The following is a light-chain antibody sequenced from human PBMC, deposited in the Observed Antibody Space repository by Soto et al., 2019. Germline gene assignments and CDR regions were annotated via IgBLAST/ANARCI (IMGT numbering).Light chain of an antibody. V-gene: IGKV1-39*01. CDR2: TAS. J-gene: IGKJ4*01. CDR1: QSISSS. CDR3: QQSYNTPLP. Sequence: DIQRTKSPSSLSAPVGDRVTITCRASQSISSSFNWNQQKPGKPPKLLIYTASTLQSGVPSTFSGSGSGTDFTLTISSLQPEDVATYYCQQSYNTPLPFGGGTKVEIQ.